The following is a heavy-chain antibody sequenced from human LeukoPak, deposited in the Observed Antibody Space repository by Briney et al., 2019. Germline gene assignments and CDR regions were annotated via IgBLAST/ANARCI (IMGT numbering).Heavy chain of an antibody. CDR1: GFTFSNYA. CDR3: AKGDGGSSSWYDFYFYGVDV. D-gene: IGHD6-13*01. Sequence: PGGSLRLSCVVSGFTFSNYAMHWVRQAPGKGLEWVAVISNDGSKRHYADAVKGRLSISRDNSENALSLQFNSLRGDDTAVYYCAKGDGGSSSWYDFYFYGVDVWGKGTAVTVSS. J-gene: IGHJ6*04. V-gene: IGHV3-30*18. CDR2: ISNDGSKR.